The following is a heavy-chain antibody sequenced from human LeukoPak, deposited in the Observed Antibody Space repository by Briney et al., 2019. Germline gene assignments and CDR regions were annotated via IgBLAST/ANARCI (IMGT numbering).Heavy chain of an antibody. CDR3: ARAITISDMDV. CDR1: GYILTDFR. CDR2: INPDSGDI. D-gene: IGHD3-3*01. V-gene: IGHV1-2*02. Sequence: ASVKVSCKASGYILTDFRIHWVRQAPGQGLEWMGWINPDSGDIHSAQKFQGRVTMTRDTSTSTAYMELSRLGYDDTAVYYCARAITISDMDVWGKGSLVTVSS. J-gene: IGHJ6*03.